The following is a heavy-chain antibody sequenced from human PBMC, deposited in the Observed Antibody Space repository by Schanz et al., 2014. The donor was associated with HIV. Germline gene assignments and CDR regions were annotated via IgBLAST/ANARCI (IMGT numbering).Heavy chain of an antibody. D-gene: IGHD3-22*01. CDR2: IYYSGST. V-gene: IGHV4-31*03. Sequence: QVQLQESGPGLVKPSQTLSLTCNVSGASISSGGFYWSWIRQRPGKGLEWIAYIYYSGSTYYNPSLQSRTTISLDTSKTRFSLRLNSVTAADTAVYYCARATSGFYPYFDSWGQGTLVTVSS. J-gene: IGHJ4*02. CDR3: ARATSGFYPYFDS. CDR1: GASISSGGFY.